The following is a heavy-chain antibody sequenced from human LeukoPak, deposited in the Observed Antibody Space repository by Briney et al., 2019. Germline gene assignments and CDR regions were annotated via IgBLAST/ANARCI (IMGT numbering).Heavy chain of an antibody. CDR1: GYSISSGYY. CDR2: ISHSGTT. Sequence: SETLSLTCGVSGYSISSGYYWGWIRQPPGKGLEWIGSISHSGTTYYNPSLKSRVTISVDTSKNQFSLKLSSVTAVDTALYYCARSPYGDYGDNWFDPWGQGTLVTVSS. CDR3: ARSPYGDYGDNWFDP. D-gene: IGHD4-17*01. V-gene: IGHV4-38-2*01. J-gene: IGHJ5*02.